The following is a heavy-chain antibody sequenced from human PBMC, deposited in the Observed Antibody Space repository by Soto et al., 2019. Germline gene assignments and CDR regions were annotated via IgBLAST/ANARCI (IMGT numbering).Heavy chain of an antibody. CDR3: ARHGGYYFDY. V-gene: IGHV4-34*01. Sequence: QVQLQQWGAGLLKPSETLSLTCAVYSGSFSGYYWSWIRQPPGKGLEWIGEIYQSVSIIYNPSLKSRATISGDSSKNQFSLELSSVTAADTGVYYCARHGGYYFDYWGQGTLVTVSS. J-gene: IGHJ4*02. D-gene: IGHD3-16*01. CDR1: SGSFSGYY. CDR2: IYQSVSI.